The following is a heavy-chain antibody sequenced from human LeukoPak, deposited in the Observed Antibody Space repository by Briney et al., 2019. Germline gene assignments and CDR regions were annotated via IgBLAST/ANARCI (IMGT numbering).Heavy chain of an antibody. J-gene: IGHJ6*04. D-gene: IGHD3-10*01. CDR3: ARHSYGSGSYYYYYGMDV. V-gene: IGHV5-10-1*01. CDR2: IDPSDSYT. Sequence: GESLKISCKGSGYRFTSYWISWVRQMPGKGLEWVGRIDPSDSYTNYSPSFQGHVTISADKSISTAYLQWSSLKASDTAMYYCARHSYGSGSYYYYYGMDVWGKGTTVTVSS. CDR1: GYRFTSYW.